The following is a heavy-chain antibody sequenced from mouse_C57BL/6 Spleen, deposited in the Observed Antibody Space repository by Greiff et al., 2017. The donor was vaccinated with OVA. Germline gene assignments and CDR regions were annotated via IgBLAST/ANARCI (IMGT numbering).Heavy chain of an antibody. Sequence: EVKLMESGGGLVKPGGSLKLSCAASGFTFSDYGMHWVRQAPEKGLEWVAYISSGSSTIYYADTVKGRFTISRDNAKNTLFLQMTSLRSEDTAMYYCARAQLGYFDYWGKGTTLTVSS. V-gene: IGHV5-17*01. J-gene: IGHJ2*01. CDR2: ISSGSSTI. CDR1: GFTFSDYG. D-gene: IGHD4-1*02. CDR3: ARAQLGYFDY.